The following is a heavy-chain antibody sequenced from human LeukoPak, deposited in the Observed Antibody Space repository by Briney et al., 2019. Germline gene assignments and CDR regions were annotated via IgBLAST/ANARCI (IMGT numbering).Heavy chain of an antibody. CDR3: ARGGAYYYGSGSYYPNWFDP. J-gene: IGHJ5*02. CDR2: INHSGST. D-gene: IGHD3-10*01. Sequence: SETLSLTCAVYGGSFSGYYWSWIRQPPGEGLEWIGEINHSGSTNYNPSLKSRVTISVDTSKNQFSLKLSSVTAADTAVYYCARGGAYYYGSGSYYPNWFDPWGQGTLVTVSS. CDR1: GGSFSGYY. V-gene: IGHV4-34*01.